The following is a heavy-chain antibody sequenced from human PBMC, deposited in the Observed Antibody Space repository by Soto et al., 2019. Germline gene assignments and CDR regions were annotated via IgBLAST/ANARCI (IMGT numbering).Heavy chain of an antibody. CDR2: IKQDGREK. J-gene: IGHJ4*02. CDR3: ARWDWGGYCFDD. Sequence: PWGSLRLPCAASGFTFSTYWMGWVRRAPGQGLERVANIKQDGREKYYVDSVKGRFTISRDNAKNSQYLQMNSPRAEDTAVYYCARWDWGGYCFDDWGQGTLVTVSS. V-gene: IGHV3-7*01. D-gene: IGHD7-27*01. CDR1: GFTFSTYW.